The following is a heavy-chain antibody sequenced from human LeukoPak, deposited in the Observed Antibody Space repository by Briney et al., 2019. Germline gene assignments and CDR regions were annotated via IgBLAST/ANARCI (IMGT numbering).Heavy chain of an antibody. D-gene: IGHD6-19*01. J-gene: IGHJ4*02. CDR3: ARGSHSSGWYFLDY. Sequence: GGSLRLSCGASGFTFSSYSMNWVRQAPGKGLEWVSFISSSSSYIYYADSVKGRFTISRDNAKNSLYLQMNSLRAEDTAVYYCARGSHSSGWYFLDYWGQGTLVTVSS. CDR2: ISSSSSYI. V-gene: IGHV3-21*01. CDR1: GFTFSSYS.